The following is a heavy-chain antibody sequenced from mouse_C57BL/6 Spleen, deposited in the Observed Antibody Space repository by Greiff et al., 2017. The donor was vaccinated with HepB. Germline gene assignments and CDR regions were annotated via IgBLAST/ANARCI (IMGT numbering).Heavy chain of an antibody. V-gene: IGHV1-59*01. CDR3: ARGGRDAMDY. J-gene: IGHJ4*01. D-gene: IGHD1-1*01. CDR2: IDPSDSYT. Sequence: QVQLQQPGAELVRPGTSVKLSCKASGYTFTSYWMHWVKQRPGQGLEWIGVIDPSDSYTNYNQKFKGKATLTVDTSSSTAYMQLSSLTSVDSAVYYCARGGRDAMDYWGQGTSVTVSS. CDR1: GYTFTSYW.